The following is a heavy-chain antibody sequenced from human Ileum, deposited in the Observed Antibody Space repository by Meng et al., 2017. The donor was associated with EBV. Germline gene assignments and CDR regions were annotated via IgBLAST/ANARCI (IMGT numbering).Heavy chain of an antibody. Sequence: QVQLVQSGAEVXXXXXSVKVSXKASGYSFTTYAMHWVRQAPGQRLEWMGWINAGNGNTKYSEKFQSRVTITRDTAASTAYMELSSLRPEDTAVYYCARTGCSSSSCYDYWGQGTLVTVSS. CDR1: GYSFTTYA. J-gene: IGHJ4*02. CDR2: INAGNGNT. D-gene: IGHD2-2*01. CDR3: ARTGCSSSSCYDY. V-gene: IGHV1-3*01.